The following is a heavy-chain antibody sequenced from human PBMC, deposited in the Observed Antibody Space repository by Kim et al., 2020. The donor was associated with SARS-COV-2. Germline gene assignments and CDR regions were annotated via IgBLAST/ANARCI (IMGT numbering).Heavy chain of an antibody. J-gene: IGHJ4*02. CDR1: GYTFTTYA. CDR3: ARDVHVSGSYPLNY. D-gene: IGHD3-10*01. V-gene: IGHV7-4-1*02. Sequence: ASVKVSCKASGYTFTTYAMCWLRQAPGQGLEWMGWINTNTGNPSYVRDFTGRFVFSVDTSVSTAYLEIRSLKVEDTAVYYCARDVHVSGSYPLNYWGQGTRVTVSS. CDR2: INTNTGNP.